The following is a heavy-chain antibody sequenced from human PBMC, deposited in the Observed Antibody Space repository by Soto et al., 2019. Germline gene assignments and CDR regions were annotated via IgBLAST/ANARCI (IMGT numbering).Heavy chain of an antibody. D-gene: IGHD5-18*01. J-gene: IGHJ5*02. Sequence: QVQLVQSGAEVKKPGSSVKVSCKASGGTFSSYAISWVRQAPGQGLEWMGGVIPIFGTANYAQKFQGRVTITADESTSTAYIDLSRLRSEDTAVYYCARDRSYGRGWFDPWGQGTLVTVSS. V-gene: IGHV1-69*01. CDR2: VIPIFGTA. CDR3: ARDRSYGRGWFDP. CDR1: GGTFSSYA.